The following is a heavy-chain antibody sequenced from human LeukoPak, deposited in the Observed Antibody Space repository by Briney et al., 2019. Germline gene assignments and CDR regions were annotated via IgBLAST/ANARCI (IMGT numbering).Heavy chain of an antibody. Sequence: ASVKVSCKASGYTFTGYYMHWVRQAPGQGLEWMGWINTNTGNPTYAQGFTGRFLFSLDTSVSTAYLQISSLKAEDTAVYYCAREVRRVFDYWGQGTLVTVSS. D-gene: IGHD3-10*01. V-gene: IGHV7-4-1*02. CDR2: INTNTGNP. CDR3: AREVRRVFDY. CDR1: GYTFTGYY. J-gene: IGHJ4*02.